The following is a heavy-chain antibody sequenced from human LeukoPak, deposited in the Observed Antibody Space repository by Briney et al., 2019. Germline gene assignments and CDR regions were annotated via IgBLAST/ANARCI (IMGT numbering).Heavy chain of an antibody. Sequence: GGSLRLSCAASGFTFSSYAMSWVRQAPGKGLEWVSVISGSGGSTYYADSVKGRFTISRDNSKNTLFLQMNSLRAEDTAVYYCAKDTLGRATTNSFDYWGQGTLVTVFS. V-gene: IGHV3-23*01. CDR2: ISGSGGST. CDR1: GFTFSSYA. CDR3: AKDTLGRATTNSFDY. D-gene: IGHD5-24*01. J-gene: IGHJ4*02.